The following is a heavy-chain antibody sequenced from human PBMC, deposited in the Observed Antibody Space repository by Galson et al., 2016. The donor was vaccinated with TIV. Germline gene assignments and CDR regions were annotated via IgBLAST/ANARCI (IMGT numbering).Heavy chain of an antibody. D-gene: IGHD4-23*01. V-gene: IGHV3-66*02. CDR1: GFSVSDNY. CDR3: ARERRHCGNECFLQYYYGMDV. CDR2: IHTGGNT. J-gene: IGHJ6*02. Sequence: SGFSVSDNYMTWVRRAPGKGLEWVSIIHTGGNTNYGDSVRGRFTISRDNAKNTVYLQMSRLRAEDAAVYYCARERRHCGNECFLQYYYGMDVWGQGTTVTVSS.